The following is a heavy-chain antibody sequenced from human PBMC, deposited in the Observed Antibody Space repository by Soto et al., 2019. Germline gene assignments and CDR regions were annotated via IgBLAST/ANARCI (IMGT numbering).Heavy chain of an antibody. J-gene: IGHJ4*02. CDR2: ISSTTNYI. Sequence: EVRLVESGGGLVKPGGSLRLSCAASGFPFTRYSINWVRQDPGTGLEWGSSISSTTNYIYYGDSMNGRFSISRDNAKKSLYLEMNSMRAEYTAVYYCARESEDLTSNFDYWGQGTLVTVSS. CDR3: ARESEDLTSNFDY. V-gene: IGHV3-21*01. CDR1: GFPFTRYS.